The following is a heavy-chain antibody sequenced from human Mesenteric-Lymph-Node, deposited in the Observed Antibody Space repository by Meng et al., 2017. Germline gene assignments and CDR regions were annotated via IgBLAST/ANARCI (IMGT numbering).Heavy chain of an antibody. D-gene: IGHD4-17*01. CDR3: ARDRKHYGERGWFDP. CDR2: IYYSGST. J-gene: IGHJ5*02. Sequence: VQRQGSGPVRLRPSRTPSVTCTDSGGSSSSGDDYWSWMRQAPGKGLEWIGYIYYSGSTYSNASLKSRVTISIDRSKNQFSLKLSSVTAADTAVYYCARDRKHYGERGWFDPWGQGTLVTVFS. CDR1: GGSSSSGDDY. V-gene: IGHV4-30-4*01.